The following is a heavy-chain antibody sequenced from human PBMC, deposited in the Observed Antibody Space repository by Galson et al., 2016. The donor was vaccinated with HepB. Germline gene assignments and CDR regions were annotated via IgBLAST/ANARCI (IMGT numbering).Heavy chain of an antibody. CDR3: AREAIAAAGTHDAFDI. Sequence: SLRLSCAASGFTFSSYAMSWVRQAPGKGLEWVSAISGSGGSTYYADSVKGRFTISRDNSKNTLYLQINSLRAEDTAVYYCAREAIAAAGTHDAFDIWGQGTMVTVCS. J-gene: IGHJ3*02. CDR1: GFTFSSYA. D-gene: IGHD6-13*01. CDR2: ISGSGGST. V-gene: IGHV3-23*01.